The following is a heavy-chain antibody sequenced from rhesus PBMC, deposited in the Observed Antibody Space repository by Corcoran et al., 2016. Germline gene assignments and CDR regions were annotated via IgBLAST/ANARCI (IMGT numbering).Heavy chain of an antibody. V-gene: IGHV4-76*01. CDR3: VSHTSYSYNEFSV. Sequence: VQLQESGPGLVKPSATLFLTCAVFGGSVSASYDWNCIRQFPGGGLEWIGYFYIRGDSATDRPSIKKRVTSSRKTAKNEISRRMTAVTVADTAVYYCVSHTSYSYNEFSVWGPGVLVTVSS. D-gene: IGHD1-14*01. CDR1: GGSVSASYD. CDR2: FYIRGDSA. J-gene: IGHJ5-1*01.